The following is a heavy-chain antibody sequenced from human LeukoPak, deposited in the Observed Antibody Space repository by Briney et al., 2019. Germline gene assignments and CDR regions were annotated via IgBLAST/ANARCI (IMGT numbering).Heavy chain of an antibody. CDR1: GYTFTGYY. Sequence: ASVKVSCKASGYTFTGYYMHWVRQAPGQGLEWMGWINPNSGGTNYAQKFQGRVTMTRDTSISTAYMELSRLRSDYTAVYYCARDKEWEPPNFDYWGQGTLVTVSS. CDR2: INPNSGGT. D-gene: IGHD1-26*01. J-gene: IGHJ4*02. V-gene: IGHV1-2*02. CDR3: ARDKEWEPPNFDY.